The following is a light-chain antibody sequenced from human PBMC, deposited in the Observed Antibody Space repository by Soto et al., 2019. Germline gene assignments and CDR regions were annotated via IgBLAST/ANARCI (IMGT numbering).Light chain of an antibody. J-gene: IGKJ1*01. V-gene: IGKV1-39*01. CDR3: QQSYSTTRT. Sequence: IKINHSPSTLSASVGDRVAITCRASLSVSAWLAGYQQKLGKAPQLLIYAASSLQSGVPICFSASGSGTDFTLTISSLQPEDFATYYCQQSYSTTRTFGQGTKVDI. CDR1: LSVSAW. CDR2: AAS.